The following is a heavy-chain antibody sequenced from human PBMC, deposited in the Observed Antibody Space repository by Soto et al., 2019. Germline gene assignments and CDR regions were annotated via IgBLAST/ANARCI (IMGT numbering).Heavy chain of an antibody. D-gene: IGHD3-22*01. V-gene: IGHV3-49*04. Sequence: GGSLRLSCTTSGFTFGDHAMTWVRQAPGKGLEWVAFIKTKTYGGTTDYAASVKGRFTISRDDSKSIAYLQMHSLKTEDTAVYYCASYPEPYDYDSSGLDNWGQGTLVTVSS. CDR3: ASYPEPYDYDSSGLDN. CDR2: IKTKTYGGTT. CDR1: GFTFGDHA. J-gene: IGHJ4*02.